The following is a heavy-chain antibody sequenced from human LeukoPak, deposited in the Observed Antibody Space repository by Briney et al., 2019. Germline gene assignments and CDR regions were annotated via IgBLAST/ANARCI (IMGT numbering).Heavy chain of an antibody. CDR3: ARAESGWYPHDAFDI. J-gene: IGHJ3*02. CDR1: GYTFTSYG. Sequence: GASVKVSCKASGYTFTSYGISWVRQAPGQGLEWMGWISAYNGNTNYAQKLQGRVTMTTDTSTSTAYMELRSLGSDDTAVYYCARAESGWYPHDAFDIWGKGTTVTVSS. V-gene: IGHV1-18*04. CDR2: ISAYNGNT. D-gene: IGHD6-19*01.